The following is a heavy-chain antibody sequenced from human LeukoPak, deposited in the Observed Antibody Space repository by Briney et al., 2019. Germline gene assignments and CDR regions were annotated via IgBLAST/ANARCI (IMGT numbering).Heavy chain of an antibody. CDR2: IKLDGSEK. J-gene: IGHJ3*02. D-gene: IGHD3-16*01. CDR3: AKALTRWAFDM. V-gene: IGHV3-7*03. Sequence: GGSLRLSCVASGFSFGKYWMSWVRQAPGKGLEWVANIKLDGSEKNYVDSVKGRFTISRDNTKNSLYLQMNSLRAEDTAMYYCAKALTRWAFDMWGQGTMVTVSS. CDR1: GFSFGKYW.